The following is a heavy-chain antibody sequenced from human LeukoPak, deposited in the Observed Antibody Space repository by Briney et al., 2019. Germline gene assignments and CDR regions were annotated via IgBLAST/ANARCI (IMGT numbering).Heavy chain of an antibody. CDR1: GGSISSYY. D-gene: IGHD4-17*01. V-gene: IGHV4-59*08. CDR2: IYYSGST. Sequence: SETLSLTCTVSGGSISSYYWSWIRQPPGKGLEWIGYIYYSGSTNYNPSLKSRVTISVDTSKNQFSLKLSSVTAADTAVYYCAGGDYSSVDYWGQGTLVTVSS. CDR3: AGGDYSSVDY. J-gene: IGHJ4*02.